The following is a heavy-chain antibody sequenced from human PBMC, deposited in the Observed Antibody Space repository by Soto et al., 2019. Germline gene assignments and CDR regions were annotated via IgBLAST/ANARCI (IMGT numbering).Heavy chain of an antibody. Sequence: QVQLVQSGAEVKKPGASVKVSCKASGSTFSTLDLNWVRQAPGQGLDWMGWMHANTGLIGHAQKFQGRLSMTRYTATSSANMVLSSLRADDTAVYYCVRYIFGQGFISGGQGTLVTVSS. CDR2: MHANTGLI. CDR3: VRYIFGQGFIS. D-gene: IGHD3-10*01. CDR1: GSTFSTLD. V-gene: IGHV1-8*01. J-gene: IGHJ4*02.